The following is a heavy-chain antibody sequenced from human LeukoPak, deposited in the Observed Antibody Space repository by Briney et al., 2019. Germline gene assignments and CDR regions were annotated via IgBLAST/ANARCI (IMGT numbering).Heavy chain of an antibody. Sequence: ASVKVSCKASGYTFTSYGISWVRQAPGQGLEWMGWIKGYNGDTNYAQKFQGRVTMTTDTSTSTAYMELRSLSSDDTAVYYCAREGGIVGALDYWGQGTLVTVSS. D-gene: IGHD1-26*01. CDR1: GYTFTSYG. CDR2: IKGYNGDT. J-gene: IGHJ4*02. CDR3: AREGGIVGALDY. V-gene: IGHV1-18*01.